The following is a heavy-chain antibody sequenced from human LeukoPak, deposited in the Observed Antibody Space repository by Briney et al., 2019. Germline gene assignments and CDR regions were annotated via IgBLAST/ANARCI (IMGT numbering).Heavy chain of an antibody. D-gene: IGHD3-9*01. V-gene: IGHV3-33*08. J-gene: IGHJ4*02. Sequence: PGRSLRLSCAASGFTFSSYGMHWVRQAPGKGQEWVAVIWYDGSNKYYADSVKGRFTISRDNSKNTLYLQMNSLRAEDTAVYYCARDQNYDILTGCLDYWGQGTLVTVSS. CDR1: GFTFSSYG. CDR2: IWYDGSNK. CDR3: ARDQNYDILTGCLDY.